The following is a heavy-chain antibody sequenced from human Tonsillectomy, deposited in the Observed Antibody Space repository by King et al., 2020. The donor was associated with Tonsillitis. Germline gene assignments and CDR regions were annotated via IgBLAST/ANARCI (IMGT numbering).Heavy chain of an antibody. V-gene: IGHV1-18*01. CDR3: ARDENWNYVSAPLYFFDY. Sequence: VQLVESGAEVKRPGASVKVSCRASGYSFTSYGISWVRQAPGQGLEWMGWISPYNGNTNDAQKLQGRVTLTTDPSTSTAYMEVRSLRSDDTAVYYCARDENWNYVSAPLYFFDYWGQGTLVTVSS. CDR1: GYSFTSYG. D-gene: IGHD1-7*01. J-gene: IGHJ4*02. CDR2: ISPYNGNT.